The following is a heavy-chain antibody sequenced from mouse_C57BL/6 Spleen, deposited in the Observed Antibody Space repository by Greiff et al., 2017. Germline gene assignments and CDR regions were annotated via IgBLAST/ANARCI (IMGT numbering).Heavy chain of an antibody. D-gene: IGHD3-2*02. CDR1: GFTFSSYA. J-gene: IGHJ4*01. CDR3: ARSGWDAMDY. V-gene: IGHV5-4*01. CDR2: ISDGGSYT. Sequence: EVQGVESGGGLVKPGGSLKLSCAASGFTFSSYAMSWVRQTPEKRLEWVATISDGGSYTYYPDNVKGRFTISRDNAKNNLYLQMSHLKSEDTAMYYCARSGWDAMDYWGQGTSVTVSS.